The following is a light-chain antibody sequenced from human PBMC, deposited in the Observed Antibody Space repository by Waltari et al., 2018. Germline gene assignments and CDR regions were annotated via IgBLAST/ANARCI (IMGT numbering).Light chain of an antibody. CDR3: SSYTSTSAFYV. Sequence: QSALTQPASVSGFPGQSITISCTGTSSDIGAYNYVSWYQQHPGEVPKLMIYEVSNRPSGVANRFSGSKSSNTASLSISGLQAEDEADYYCSSYTSTSAFYVFGTGTKVTVL. J-gene: IGLJ1*01. CDR2: EVS. V-gene: IGLV2-14*01. CDR1: SSDIGAYNY.